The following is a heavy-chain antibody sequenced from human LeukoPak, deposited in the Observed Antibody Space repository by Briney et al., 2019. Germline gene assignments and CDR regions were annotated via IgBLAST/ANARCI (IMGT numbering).Heavy chain of an antibody. V-gene: IGHV4-34*01. CDR3: AGGYSYGYYDY. CDR1: GGSFSGYY. Sequence: MASETLSLTCAAYGGSFSGYYWSWLRQPPGKGLEWIGEINHSGSTNYNPSLKSRVTISVDTSKNQFSLKLSSVTAADTAVYYCAGGYSYGYYDYWGQGTLVTVSS. J-gene: IGHJ4*02. D-gene: IGHD5-18*01. CDR2: INHSGST.